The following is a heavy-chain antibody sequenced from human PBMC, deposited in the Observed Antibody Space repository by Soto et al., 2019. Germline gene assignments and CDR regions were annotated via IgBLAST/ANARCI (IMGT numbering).Heavy chain of an antibody. Sequence: PSETLSLTCTVSGGSISSSSYYWGWIRQPPGKGLEWIGSIYYSGSTYYNPSLKSRVTISVDTSKNQFSLKLSSVTAADTAVYYCARGSPVLRFLEWLSLNWFEPWGQGTLVTVSS. CDR3: ARGSPVLRFLEWLSLNWFEP. V-gene: IGHV4-39*01. CDR1: GGSISSSSYY. D-gene: IGHD3-3*01. CDR2: IYYSGST. J-gene: IGHJ5*02.